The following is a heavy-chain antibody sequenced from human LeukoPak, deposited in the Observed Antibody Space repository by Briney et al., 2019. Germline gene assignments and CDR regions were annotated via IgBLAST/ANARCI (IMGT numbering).Heavy chain of an antibody. CDR1: GFTFRNYA. CDR3: SKARGGWQQLFEY. CDR2: ISNTARNT. V-gene: IGHV3-23*01. J-gene: IGHJ4*02. Sequence: PGGSLRLSSAASGFTFRNYAMTWVRRAPGKGLEWVSSISNTARNTYYADSVKGRFTISRDNSKNTVYLQMNSLRVDDTAVYYCSKARGGWQQLFEYWGQGTLVTVSS. D-gene: IGHD5-24*01.